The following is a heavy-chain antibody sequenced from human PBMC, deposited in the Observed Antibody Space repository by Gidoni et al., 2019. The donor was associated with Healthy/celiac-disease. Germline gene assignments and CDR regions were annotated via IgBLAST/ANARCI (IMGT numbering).Heavy chain of an antibody. CDR1: GFTFSNAG. V-gene: IGHV3-15*01. J-gene: IGHJ5*02. CDR2: IKRKTDGGKT. D-gene: IGHD1-26*01. Sequence: EVQLVESGGGLVKPGGSLRLCCAASGFTFSNAGMSWVRQAPGKGLEWGGCIKRKTDGGKTDYAAPVKGRFTISRYDSKNTLYLQMNSLKTEDTAVYYCTRYWEGWFDPWGQGTLVTVSS. CDR3: TRYWEGWFDP.